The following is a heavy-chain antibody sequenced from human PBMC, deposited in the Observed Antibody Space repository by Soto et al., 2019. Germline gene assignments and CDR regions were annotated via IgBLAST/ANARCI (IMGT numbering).Heavy chain of an antibody. J-gene: IGHJ3*02. CDR1: GFTFSNAW. CDR2: IKSKTDVGTT. V-gene: IGHV3-15*01. Sequence: EVQLVESGGGLVKPGGSLRLSCAASGFTFSNAWMSWVRQAPGKGLEWVGRIKSKTDVGTTDYAAPVKGRFTISRDDSKNTLYLQMNSLKTEDTAVYYCTTPYDADAFDIWGQGTMVTVSS. CDR3: TTPYDADAFDI. D-gene: IGHD3-22*01.